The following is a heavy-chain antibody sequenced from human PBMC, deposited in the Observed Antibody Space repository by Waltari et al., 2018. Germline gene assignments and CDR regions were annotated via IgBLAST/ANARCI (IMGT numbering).Heavy chain of an antibody. J-gene: IGHJ4*02. CDR3: ARGGYYGSGSYYN. Sequence: QVQLQQWGAGLLKPSETLSLTCAVYGWSFSGYDWSWIRQPPGKGLEWIGEINHSGSTNYNPSIKSRVTISVDTSKNQFSLKLSSVTAADTAVYYCARGGYYGSGSYYNWGQGTLVTVSS. V-gene: IGHV4-34*01. CDR2: INHSGST. D-gene: IGHD3-10*01. CDR1: GWSFSGYD.